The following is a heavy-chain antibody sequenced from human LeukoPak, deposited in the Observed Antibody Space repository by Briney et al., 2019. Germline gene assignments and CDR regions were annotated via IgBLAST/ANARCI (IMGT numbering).Heavy chain of an antibody. D-gene: IGHD2-15*01. V-gene: IGHV4-59*08. J-gene: IGHJ3*02. CDR2: IYYSGST. CDR1: GGSINSCY. CDR3: VRHLSAGRPAFDI. Sequence: PSETLSLTCTVSGGSINSCYWSWIRQPPGKGLEWIGYIYYSGSTNYNPSLKSRVTISVDTSNNKFSLKLTSLTAADTAVYYCVRHLSAGRPAFDIWGQGTMVTVSS.